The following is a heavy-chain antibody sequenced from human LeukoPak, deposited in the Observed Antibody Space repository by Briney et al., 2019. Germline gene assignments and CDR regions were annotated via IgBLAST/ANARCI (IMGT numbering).Heavy chain of an antibody. CDR3: VRRDNTGWNYFDC. Sequence: SETLSLTCTVSGGSINSHYWSWIRQSPGKGLEWIGDIYYSGSTKYNPSLKSRVTISVDTPKNHLSLSLTSVLAADTAIYYCVRRDNTGWNYFDCWGQGILVTVSS. D-gene: IGHD6-19*01. J-gene: IGHJ4*02. V-gene: IGHV4-59*08. CDR1: GGSINSHY. CDR2: IYYSGST.